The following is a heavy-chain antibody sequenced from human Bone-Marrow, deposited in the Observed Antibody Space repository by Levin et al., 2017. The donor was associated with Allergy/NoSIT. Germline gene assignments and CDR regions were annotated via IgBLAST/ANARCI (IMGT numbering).Heavy chain of an antibody. Sequence: PSETLSLTCAVYGGSFSGYYWSWIRQPPGKGLEWIGEINHSGSTNYNPSLKSRVTISVDTSKNQFSLKLSSVTAADTAVYYCARGPHFNYYGSGSYYIRRVSPYGYWGQGTLVTVSS. V-gene: IGHV4-34*01. J-gene: IGHJ4*02. D-gene: IGHD3-10*01. CDR2: INHSGST. CDR3: ARGPHFNYYGSGSYYIRRVSPYGY. CDR1: GGSFSGYY.